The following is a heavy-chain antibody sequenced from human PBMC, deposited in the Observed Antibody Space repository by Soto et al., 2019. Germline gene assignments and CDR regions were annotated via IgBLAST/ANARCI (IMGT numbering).Heavy chain of an antibody. CDR3: ARETKFYGFWSGYYRFDT. D-gene: IGHD3-3*01. Sequence: QTQLVQSGPEVKNPGASVKVSCKASGYSFNSYGISWVRQAPGQGLELMGWISASSGNTTYAQELQGRVTMTTDTATTTAYMELRSLTSDDTAVYYCARETKFYGFWSGYYRFDTWGQGTLVSVSS. CDR1: GYSFNSYG. V-gene: IGHV1-18*01. J-gene: IGHJ5*02. CDR2: ISASSGNT.